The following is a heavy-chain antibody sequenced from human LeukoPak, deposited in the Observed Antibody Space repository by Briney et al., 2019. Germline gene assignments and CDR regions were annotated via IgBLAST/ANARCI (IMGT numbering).Heavy chain of an antibody. J-gene: IGHJ4*02. CDR3: AISIAVAGRSFDY. CDR2: ISGSGGST. Sequence: PGGSLRLACAASGFTFSSYAMSWVRQAPGKGLEWVSAISGSGGSTYYADSVKGRFTISRDNSKNTLYLQMNSLRAEDTAVYYCAISIAVAGRSFDYWGQGTLVTVSS. D-gene: IGHD6-19*01. CDR1: GFTFSSYA. V-gene: IGHV3-23*01.